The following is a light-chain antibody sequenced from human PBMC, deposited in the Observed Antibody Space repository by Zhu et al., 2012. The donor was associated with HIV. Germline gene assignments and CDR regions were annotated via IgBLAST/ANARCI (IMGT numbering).Light chain of an antibody. CDR3: QGRSDLALT. CDR1: ESVSK. J-gene: IGKJ4*01. CDR2: GAS. Sequence: EVVLTQSPATLYLSPGERATLSCRASESVSKLAWYQQKPGQAPRLLLFGASNRATGIPSRFSGSGSGTDFTLTINGLEPEDFAVYYCQGRSDLALTFGGGTKVEI. V-gene: IGKV3-11*01.